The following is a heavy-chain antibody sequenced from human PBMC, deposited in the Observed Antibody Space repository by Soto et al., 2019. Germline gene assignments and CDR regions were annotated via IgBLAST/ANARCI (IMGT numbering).Heavy chain of an antibody. CDR2: IWYDGSNK. V-gene: IGHV3-33*01. CDR1: GFTFSSYG. J-gene: IGHJ4*02. D-gene: IGHD6-13*01. Sequence: QVQLVESGGGVVQPGRSLRLSCAASGFTFSSYGMHWVRQAPGKGLEWVAVIWYDGSNKYYADSVKGRFTISRDNSKNPLYLQMNSLRAEDTAVYYCARGIAAAGTPDYWGQGTLVTVSS. CDR3: ARGIAAAGTPDY.